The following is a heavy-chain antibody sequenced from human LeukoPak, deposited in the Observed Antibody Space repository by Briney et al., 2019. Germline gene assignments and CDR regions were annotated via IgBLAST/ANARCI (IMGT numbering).Heavy chain of an antibody. D-gene: IGHD2-2*01. J-gene: IGHJ5*02. Sequence: GASVKVSCKASGYTFTSYGISWVRQAPGQGLEGMGWISAYNGNTNYAQKLQGRATLTRDMSTRTDYMELSSLRYADTAVYYCARDVSSPSSWWFDPWGQGTLVIVSS. V-gene: IGHV1-18*01. CDR1: GYTFTSYG. CDR3: ARDVSSPSSWWFDP. CDR2: ISAYNGNT.